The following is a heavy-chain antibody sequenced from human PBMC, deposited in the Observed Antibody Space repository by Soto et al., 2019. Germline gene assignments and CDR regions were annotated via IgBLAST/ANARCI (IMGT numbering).Heavy chain of an antibody. Sequence: GASVKVSCKTSGYDFTAYDINWVRQASGQGLEWMGWMNPINGATGSARRFQGRVSMTRNTATGTAYLELTSLRSDDTGVYYCGRGPSPRAPAGGTPYYYAMDVWGQGXTVTVYS. J-gene: IGHJ6*02. CDR1: GYDFTAYD. CDR3: GRGPSPRAPAGGTPYYYAMDV. V-gene: IGHV1-8*02. D-gene: IGHD6-13*01. CDR2: MNPINGAT.